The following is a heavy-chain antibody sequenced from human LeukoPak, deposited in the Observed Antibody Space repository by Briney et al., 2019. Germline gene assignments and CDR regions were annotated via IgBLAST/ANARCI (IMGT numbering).Heavy chain of an antibody. CDR1: GFTFSACA. CDR2: ISGSGGIT. V-gene: IGHV3-23*01. Sequence: GGSLRLSCAASGFTFSACAISWFRQAPGKGLEWVSAISGSGGITYYADSVKGRFTISRGNSKNTLYLQMNSLGAEDTAVYYCAKHDPRRVVITNWFDPWGQGTLVTVSS. CDR3: AKHDPRRVVITNWFDP. D-gene: IGHD3-22*01. J-gene: IGHJ5*02.